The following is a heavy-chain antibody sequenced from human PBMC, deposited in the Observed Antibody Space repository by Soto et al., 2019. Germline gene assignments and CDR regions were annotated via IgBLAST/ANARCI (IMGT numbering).Heavy chain of an antibody. CDR1: GFHFTRYC. CDR2: ISSTTNYK. J-gene: IGHJ4*02. V-gene: IGHV3-21*06. CDR3: ARESEDLTSNFDY. Sequence: GSLRLSFAASGFHFTRYCMNWVRQAPGKGLEWVSSISSTTNYKIYGDSMKGRFTISRDNAKNSLYLEMNSLRAEDTAVYYCARESEDLTSNFDYWGQGTLVTVSS.